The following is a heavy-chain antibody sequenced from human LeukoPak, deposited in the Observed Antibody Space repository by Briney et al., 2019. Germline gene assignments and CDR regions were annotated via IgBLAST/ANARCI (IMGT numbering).Heavy chain of an antibody. CDR1: GLTFSSSW. CDR2: INPDGNKK. D-gene: IGHD5-18*01. CDR3: ARDLAYSRLDY. J-gene: IGHJ4*02. V-gene: IGHV3-7*01. Sequence: GGSLRLSCAVSGLTFSSSWMDWVRQAPGKGLEWVASINPDGNKKYSAASVKGRFTISRDNAENSLYLQMNGLRVEDTAFYYCARDLAYSRLDYWGQGMLVTVSS.